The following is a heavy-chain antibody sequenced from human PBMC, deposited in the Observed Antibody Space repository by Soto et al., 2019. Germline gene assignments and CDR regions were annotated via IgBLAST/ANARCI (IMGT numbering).Heavy chain of an antibody. CDR2: IYYTGTT. V-gene: IGHV4-59*01. CDR1: GVSISSSY. J-gene: IGHJ4*02. Sequence: SETLSLTCTVSGVSISSSYWSWIRQSRGTGLEWIGYIYYTGTTHYNPSLKRRVTISLDTAKNQFSLNVNSLTTADTAVYFCARGGNRYSNTASGVGGFDFWGQGTLVTVSS. CDR3: ARGGNRYSNTASGVGGFDF. D-gene: IGHD5-12*01.